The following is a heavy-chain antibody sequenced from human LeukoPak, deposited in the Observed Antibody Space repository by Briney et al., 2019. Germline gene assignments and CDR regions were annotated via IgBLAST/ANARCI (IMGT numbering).Heavy chain of an antibody. CDR3: AKTEYYYDSSGYYSIDY. J-gene: IGHJ4*02. D-gene: IGHD3-22*01. V-gene: IGHV3-23*01. Sequence: PGGSLRLSCAASGFTFSSYAMSWVRQAPGKGLEWVSAISGSGGSTYYADSVKGRSTISRDNSKNTLYLQMNSLRAEDTAVYYCAKTEYYYDSSGYYSIDYWGQGTLVTVSS. CDR2: ISGSGGST. CDR1: GFTFSSYA.